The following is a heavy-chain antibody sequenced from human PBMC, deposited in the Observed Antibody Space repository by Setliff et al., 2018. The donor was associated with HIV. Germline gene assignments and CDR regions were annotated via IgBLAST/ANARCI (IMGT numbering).Heavy chain of an antibody. D-gene: IGHD6-13*01. J-gene: IGHJ4*02. V-gene: IGHV3-23*01. CDR3: ARSVEAAAGYFSFDY. CDR2: ISGSGDNT. Sequence: PGGSLRLSCAASGFTFRSYVMTWVRQAPGKGLEWVSGISGSGDNTYYADSVKGRFTISRDNAKNSLYLQMNSLRAEDTALYYCARSVEAAAGYFSFDYWGQGTLVTVSS. CDR1: GFTFRSYV.